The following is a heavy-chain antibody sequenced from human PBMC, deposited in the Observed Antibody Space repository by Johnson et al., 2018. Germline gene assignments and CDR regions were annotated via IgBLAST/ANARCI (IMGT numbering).Heavy chain of an antibody. Sequence: VQLQESGGGLVQPGGSLRLSCAASGFTFSNYNMHWVRQATGKGLEWVSGIGTGGDTYYSASVKGRFTISRDNAKNSLYLQMNSLRVEDTAVYYCARTGSGWFGNDAFDIWGQGTMVTVSS. CDR1: GFTFSNYN. J-gene: IGHJ3*02. D-gene: IGHD6-19*01. V-gene: IGHV3-13*01. CDR2: IGTGGDT. CDR3: ARTGSGWFGNDAFDI.